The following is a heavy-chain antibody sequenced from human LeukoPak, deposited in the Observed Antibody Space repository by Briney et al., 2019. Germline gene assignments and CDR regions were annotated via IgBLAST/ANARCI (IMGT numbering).Heavy chain of an antibody. Sequence: GGSLRLSCEASGFTFSNYDMIWVRQAPGKGLEWVSIISGSGGSTYYGDSVKGRFTISRDNSKNTLYLQMNSLRAEDTAVYYCAAAITDVDYWGQGTLVTVSS. CDR1: GFTFSNYD. J-gene: IGHJ4*02. CDR3: AAAITDVDY. CDR2: ISGSGGST. D-gene: IGHD1-20*01. V-gene: IGHV3-23*01.